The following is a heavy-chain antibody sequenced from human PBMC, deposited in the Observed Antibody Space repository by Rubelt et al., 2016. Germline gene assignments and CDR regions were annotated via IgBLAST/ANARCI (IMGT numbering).Heavy chain of an antibody. J-gene: IGHJ6*02. V-gene: IGHV1-69*04. D-gene: IGHD3-16*01. Sequence: TLSSYAISWVRQAPGQGLEWMGRIIPILGIANYAQKFQGRVTITADKSTSTAYMELSSLRSEDTAVYYCAREGDYYYGMDVWGQGTTVTVSS. CDR3: AREGDYYYGMDV. CDR1: TLSSYA. CDR2: IIPILGIA.